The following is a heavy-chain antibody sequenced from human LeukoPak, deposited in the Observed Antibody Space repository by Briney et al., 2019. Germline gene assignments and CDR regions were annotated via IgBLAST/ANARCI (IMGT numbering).Heavy chain of an antibody. CDR2: IYHSGSI. V-gene: IGHV4-38-2*02. Sequence: SETLSLTCTVSGYSISSGYYWGWIRQPPGKGLEWIGSIYHSGSIYYNPSLKSRVTISVDTSKNQFSLKLSSVTAADTAMYYCARQAPYYLNISGDDAFDIWGQGTMVTVSS. CDR1: GYSISSGYY. CDR3: ARQAPYYLNISGDDAFDI. D-gene: IGHD3-22*01. J-gene: IGHJ3*02.